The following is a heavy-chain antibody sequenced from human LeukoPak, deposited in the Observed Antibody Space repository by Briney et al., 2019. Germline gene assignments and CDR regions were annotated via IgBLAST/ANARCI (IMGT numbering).Heavy chain of an antibody. CDR1: GGTFSSYA. Sequence: GASVKVSCKASGGTFSSYAISWVRQAPGQGLEWMGGIIPIFGTANYAQKFQGRVTITADESTSTAYMELSSLRSEDTAVYYCARDLDGYCSSTSYYSAFDYWGQGTLVTVSS. CDR2: IIPIFGTA. J-gene: IGHJ4*02. V-gene: IGHV1-69*13. CDR3: ARDLDGYCSSTSYYSAFDY. D-gene: IGHD2-2*02.